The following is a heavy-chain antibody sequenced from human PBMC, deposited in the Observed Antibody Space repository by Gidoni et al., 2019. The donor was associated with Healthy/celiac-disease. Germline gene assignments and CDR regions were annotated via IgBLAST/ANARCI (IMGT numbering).Heavy chain of an antibody. J-gene: IGHJ6*02. CDR1: GFTFSSYG. CDR2: IWYDGSNK. Sequence: QVQLVESGGGVVQPGRSLRLSCAASGFTFSSYGMHWVRQAPGKGLECVAVIWYDGSNKYYADSVKGRFTISRDNSKNTLYLQMNSLRAEDTAVYYCARDKKYIVVGHYGMDVWGQGTTVTVSS. D-gene: IGHD2-2*01. V-gene: IGHV3-33*01. CDR3: ARDKKYIVVGHYGMDV.